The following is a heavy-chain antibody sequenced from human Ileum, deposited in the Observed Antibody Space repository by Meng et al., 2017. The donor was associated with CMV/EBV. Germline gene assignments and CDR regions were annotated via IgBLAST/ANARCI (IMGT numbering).Heavy chain of an antibody. CDR2: THRGGST. D-gene: IGHD2-21*01. V-gene: IGHV3-53*01. Sequence: GSLKISCAASGFSVSSHHISWVRPAPGKGLEWVAGTHRGGSTYYAGSVKGRFTISRDDSKNTLYLQMNTLRAEDTAVYFCARYCGMTTCQAGGGMDVWGQGTTVTVSS. J-gene: IGHJ6*02. CDR1: GFSVSSHH. CDR3: ARYCGMTTCQAGGGMDV.